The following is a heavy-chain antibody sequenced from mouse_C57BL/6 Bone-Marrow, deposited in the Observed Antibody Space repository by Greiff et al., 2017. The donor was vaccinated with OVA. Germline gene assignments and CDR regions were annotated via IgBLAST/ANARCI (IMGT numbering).Heavy chain of an antibody. V-gene: IGHV1-55*01. CDR1: GYTFTSYW. Sequence: QVQLQQPGAELVKPGASVKMSCKASGYTFTSYWITWVKQRPGQGLEWIGDIYPGSGSTNYNEKFKSKATLTADTSSSTAYMQLSSLTSEDSAVYYCARSRAWFAYWGQGTLVTVSA. CDR2: IYPGSGST. J-gene: IGHJ3*01. CDR3: ARSRAWFAY. D-gene: IGHD1-1*01.